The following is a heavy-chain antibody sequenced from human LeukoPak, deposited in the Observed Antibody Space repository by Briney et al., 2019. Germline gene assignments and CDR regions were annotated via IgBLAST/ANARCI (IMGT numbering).Heavy chain of an antibody. J-gene: IGHJ4*02. V-gene: IGHV3-15*01. CDR3: ILNDAGDY. D-gene: IGHD1-1*01. Sequence: PGGSLTLSCAGSGFTFSNAWMSWVRQAPGKGLEGVGRIKSIVDGGTTDYAAPVKGRFSISRDDSKHTLYLQMNSLKAEDTAVYYCILNDAGDYWGQGTLVTVSS. CDR1: GFTFSNAW. CDR2: IKSIVDGGTT.